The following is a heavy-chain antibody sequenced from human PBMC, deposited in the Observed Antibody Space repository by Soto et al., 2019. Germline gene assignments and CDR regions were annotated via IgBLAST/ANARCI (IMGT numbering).Heavy chain of an antibody. CDR3: ARFNPATPSAFDI. J-gene: IGHJ3*02. V-gene: IGHV4-59*01. CDR2: IHDSGIT. Sequence: SETLSLTCTVSGGSISSYYWSWIRQPPGEGLEWIGYIHDSGITDYNLSLKSRVTISEDTSKNQFSLKLRSVTAADTADYYCARFNPATPSAFDIWGQGTMVTVSS. D-gene: IGHD5-12*01. CDR1: GGSISSYY.